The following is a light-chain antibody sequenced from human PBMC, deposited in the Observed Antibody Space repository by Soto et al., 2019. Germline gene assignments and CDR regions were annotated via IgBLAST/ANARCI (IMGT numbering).Light chain of an antibody. V-gene: IGKV3-20*01. CDR3: QQYFTSPLT. CDR1: HTVSLSY. Sequence: EIVMTQSPGTLSFSPGERATLSCRASHTVSLSYLAWYQQKPGQAPRLLIYGASSRATGIPDRFSGGGSGTDFTLTISRLEPEDFAMYYCQQYFTSPLTFGGGTKVDIK. CDR2: GAS. J-gene: IGKJ4*01.